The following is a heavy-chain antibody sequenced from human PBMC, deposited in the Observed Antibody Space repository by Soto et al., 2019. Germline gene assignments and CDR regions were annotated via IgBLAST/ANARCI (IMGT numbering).Heavy chain of an antibody. CDR3: ASNYLYYYGSGNTNYYGMDV. CDR2: ISAYNGNT. Sequence: QVQLVQSGAEVKKPGASVKVSCKASGYTFTSYGISRVRQAPGQGLEWMGWISAYNGNTNYAQKLQGRVTMTTDTSTSTAYMELRSLRSDDTAVYYCASNYLYYYGSGNTNYYGMDVWGQGTTVTVSS. V-gene: IGHV1-18*01. D-gene: IGHD3-10*01. CDR1: GYTFTSYG. J-gene: IGHJ6*02.